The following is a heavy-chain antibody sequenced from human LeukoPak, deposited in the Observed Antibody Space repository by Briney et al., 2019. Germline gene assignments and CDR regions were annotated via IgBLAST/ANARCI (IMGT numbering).Heavy chain of an antibody. CDR2: ISYAGSNI. CDR1: GFTFSSFG. CDR3: AKDAYDYDSRCPDY. Sequence: GASLRLSCAASGFTFSSFGMHWVRQAPGKGLEGVAVISYAGSNIFYADSVKGRFTISRDNSKKTVYLQMTSLRAEDTAVYYCAKDAYDYDSRCPDYWGQGTLVTVSS. D-gene: IGHD3-22*01. V-gene: IGHV3-30*18. J-gene: IGHJ4*02.